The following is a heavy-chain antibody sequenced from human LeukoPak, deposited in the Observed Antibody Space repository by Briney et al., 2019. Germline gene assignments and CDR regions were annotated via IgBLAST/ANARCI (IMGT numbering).Heavy chain of an antibody. Sequence: GASVKVSCKASGYTFTGYYIHWVRQAPGQGLEWMGWINPNSGGTNYAQKFQGRVTMTRDTSISTAYMELSRLRSDDTAVYYCARAGLAINDAFDIWGQGTMVTVSS. CDR2: INPNSGGT. J-gene: IGHJ3*02. D-gene: IGHD1-14*01. V-gene: IGHV1-2*02. CDR1: GYTFTGYY. CDR3: ARAGLAINDAFDI.